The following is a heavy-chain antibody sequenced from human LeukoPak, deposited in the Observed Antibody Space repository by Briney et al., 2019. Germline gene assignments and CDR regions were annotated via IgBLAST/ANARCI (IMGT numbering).Heavy chain of an antibody. D-gene: IGHD6-19*01. J-gene: IGHJ4*02. CDR2: ISAYNGNT. Sequence: GASVKVSFKTSRFTFTSYGISWLRQAPGQGLEWLGWISAYNGNTNYAQKIRGRVTMTTDTATSTAYMELRSLRSDDTAVYYCARPGIPVGRHYPFDYWGQGTLVTVSS. V-gene: IGHV1-18*01. CDR3: ARPGIPVGRHYPFDY. CDR1: RFTFTSYG.